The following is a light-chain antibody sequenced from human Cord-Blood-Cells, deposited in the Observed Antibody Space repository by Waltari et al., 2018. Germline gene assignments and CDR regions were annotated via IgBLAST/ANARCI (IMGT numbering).Light chain of an antibody. J-gene: IGLJ3*02. Sequence: QSALTQPASVSGSPGQSITISCTGTSSDVGGYNYVSWYQQHPGKAPQLMIYDVSKRPSGASNRFSGSKSGNTASLTISGLQAEDEADYYCSSYTSSSTLVFGGGTKLTVL. V-gene: IGLV2-14*01. CDR3: SSYTSSSTLV. CDR1: SSDVGGYNY. CDR2: DVS.